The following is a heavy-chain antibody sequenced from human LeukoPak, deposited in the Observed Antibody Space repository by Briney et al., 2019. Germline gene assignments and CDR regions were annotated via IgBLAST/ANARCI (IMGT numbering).Heavy chain of an antibody. Sequence: GESLKIPCKASGFSFTSNWIGWVRQMPGKGLEWMGIIYPADSDTRYSPSFQGQVTISADTSINTAYLQWTSLKASDTAMYYCARDLDSRFDSWGQGTLVTVSS. V-gene: IGHV5-51*01. J-gene: IGHJ4*02. CDR3: ARDLDSRFDS. CDR2: IYPADSDT. D-gene: IGHD3-22*01. CDR1: GFSFTSNW.